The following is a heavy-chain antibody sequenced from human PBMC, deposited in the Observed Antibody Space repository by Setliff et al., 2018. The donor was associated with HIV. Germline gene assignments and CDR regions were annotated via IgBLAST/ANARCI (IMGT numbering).Heavy chain of an antibody. J-gene: IGHJ6*02. D-gene: IGHD6-13*01. V-gene: IGHV3-53*01. CDR3: ATGGMAAAGPGGGHGLDV. CDR1: GFRVTDTY. Sequence: LRLSCEASGFRVTDTYMAWVRQAPGKGLEWVTLIYKAGKTYYADFVKGRFTIARDDTKNTVSLQMTNLRAEDTALYYCATGGMAAAGPGGGHGLDVWGQGTTVTVSS. CDR2: IYKAGKT.